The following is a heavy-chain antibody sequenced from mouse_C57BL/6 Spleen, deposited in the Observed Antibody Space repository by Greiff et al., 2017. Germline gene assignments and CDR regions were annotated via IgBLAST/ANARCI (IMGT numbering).Heavy chain of an antibody. D-gene: IGHD1-1*01. CDR3: ARKTTVEGFAY. V-gene: IGHV1-64*01. Sequence: VQLQQPGAELVKPGASVKLSCKASGYTFTSYWMHWVKQRPGQGLEWIGMIHPNSGSTNYNEKFKSKATLTVDKSSSTAYMQLSSLTSEDSAVYYCARKTTVEGFAYWGQGTLVTVSA. CDR2: IHPNSGST. J-gene: IGHJ3*01. CDR1: GYTFTSYW.